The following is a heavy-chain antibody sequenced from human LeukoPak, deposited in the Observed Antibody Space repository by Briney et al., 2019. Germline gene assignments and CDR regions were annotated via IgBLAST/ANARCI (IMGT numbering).Heavy chain of an antibody. CDR3: TSRYSSGLNWFDP. Sequence: GGSLRLSCAASGFTFSGSAMDWVRQASGKGLEWVGRIRSKANSYATAYAASVKGRFTISRDDSKNTAYLRMNSLKTEDTAVYYCTSRYSSGLNWFDPWGQGTLVTVSS. D-gene: IGHD6-19*01. J-gene: IGHJ5*02. CDR2: IRSKANSYAT. CDR1: GFTFSGSA. V-gene: IGHV3-73*01.